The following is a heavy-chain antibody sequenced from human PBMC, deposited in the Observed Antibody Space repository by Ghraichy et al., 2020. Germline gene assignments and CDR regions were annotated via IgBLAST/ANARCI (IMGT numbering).Heavy chain of an antibody. V-gene: IGHV3-21*01. CDR3: ARDNSPAVHVAFFYAMDV. CDR1: GFTFSNYA. Sequence: LSLTCAASGFTFSNYAMNWVRQPPGKGLEWVSSIDSSSTYISYADSVKGRFTISRDHAKNSLYLQMHSLRAEDTAVYYCARDNSPAVHVAFFYAMDVWGQGTTVTVSS. D-gene: IGHD4-11*01. CDR2: IDSSSTYI. J-gene: IGHJ6*02.